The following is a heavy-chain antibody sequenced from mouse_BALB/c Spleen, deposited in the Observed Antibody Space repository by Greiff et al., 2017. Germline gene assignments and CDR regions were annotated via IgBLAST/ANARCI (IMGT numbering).Heavy chain of an antibody. Sequence: QVHVKQPGAELVKPGASVKLSCKASGYTFTSYWMHWVKLRPGQGFEWIGEINPSNGGTNYNEKFKRKATLTVDKSSSTAYMQLSSLTSEDSAVYYCTIGGLGGYDVDWFAYWGQGTLVTVSA. CDR3: TIGGLGGYDVDWFAY. CDR1: GYTFTSYW. D-gene: IGHD2-2*01. CDR2: INPSNGGT. J-gene: IGHJ3*01. V-gene: IGHV1S16*01.